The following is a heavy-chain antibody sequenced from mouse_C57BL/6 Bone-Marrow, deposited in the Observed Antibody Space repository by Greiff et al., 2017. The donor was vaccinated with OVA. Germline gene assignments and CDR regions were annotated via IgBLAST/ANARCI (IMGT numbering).Heavy chain of an antibody. J-gene: IGHJ3*01. D-gene: IGHD2-1*01. CDR2: IDPENGDT. Sequence: VQLQQSGAELVRPGASVKLSCTASGFNIKDDYMHWVKQRPEQGLEWIGWIDPENGDTEYASKFQGKATITADTSSNTAYLQLSSLTSEDTAVYYCTSYGHYLFAYWGQGTLVTVSA. CDR1: GFNIKDDY. V-gene: IGHV14-4*01. CDR3: TSYGHYLFAY.